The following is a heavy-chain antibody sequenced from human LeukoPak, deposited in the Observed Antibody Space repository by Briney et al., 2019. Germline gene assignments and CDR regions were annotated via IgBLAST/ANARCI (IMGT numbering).Heavy chain of an antibody. V-gene: IGHV3-23*01. Sequence: GGSLRLSCAASGFTYNNYAMNWVRQAPGKGLEWVSSISGGGETTYYADSAKGRFTISRDNSQNTLYLQMNSLRAEDTAVYYCARDYADYVGYFFFDYWGQGTLVTVSS. CDR1: GFTYNNYA. J-gene: IGHJ4*02. CDR3: ARDYADYVGYFFFDY. D-gene: IGHD4-17*01. CDR2: ISGGGETT.